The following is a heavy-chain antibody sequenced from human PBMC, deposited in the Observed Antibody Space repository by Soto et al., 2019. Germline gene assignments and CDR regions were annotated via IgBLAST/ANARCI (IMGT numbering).Heavy chain of an antibody. CDR1: ELTLRKYA. V-gene: IGHV3-23*01. Sequence: EVQLLESGGGLVQPGGSLRLSCAAAELTLRKYAMTWVRQAPGKGLAWVAGVSGSGRSTYYADSVKGRFTISRDNSKNTLYLQMKSLRVDDTAVYYCAKSSTAEFWSGSFDGFFDFGGQGTLVTVSS. CDR3: AKSSTAEFWSGSFDGFFDF. J-gene: IGHJ4*02. CDR2: VSGSGRST. D-gene: IGHD3-3*01.